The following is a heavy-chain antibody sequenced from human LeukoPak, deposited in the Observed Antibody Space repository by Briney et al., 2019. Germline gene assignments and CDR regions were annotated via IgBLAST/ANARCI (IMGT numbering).Heavy chain of an antibody. CDR2: ISGSGGST. CDR3: ARVTEAPYYFDY. V-gene: IGHV3-23*01. J-gene: IGHJ4*02. CDR1: GFTFSSYA. Sequence: PGGSLRLSCAASGFTFSSYAMSWVRQAPGKGLEWVSAISGSGGSTYYADSVKGRFTISRDNAKNSLYLQMNSLRAEDTAVYYCARVTEAPYYFDYWGQGTLVTVSS.